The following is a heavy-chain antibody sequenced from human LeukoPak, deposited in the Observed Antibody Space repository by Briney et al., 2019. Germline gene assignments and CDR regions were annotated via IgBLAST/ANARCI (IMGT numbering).Heavy chain of an antibody. CDR1: RGSISSPNYY. D-gene: IGHD2-2*01. Sequence: SETLSLTCSVSRGSISSPNYYWGWIRQSPGKGLEWIGNIYYSGTTYYNPSLPSLKSRVTISVDTSKNQFSLKLSSVIAADTAVYYCARTTEGYCSSASCFGFSYSYYMDVWGEGTTVTISS. CDR2: IYYSGTT. V-gene: IGHV4-39*07. J-gene: IGHJ6*03. CDR3: ARTTEGYCSSASCFGFSYSYYMDV.